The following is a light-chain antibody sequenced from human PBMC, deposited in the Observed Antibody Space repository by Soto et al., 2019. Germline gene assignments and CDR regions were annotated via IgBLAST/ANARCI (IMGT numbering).Light chain of an antibody. CDR2: SSN. J-gene: IGLJ2*01. V-gene: IGLV1-44*01. Sequence: QSVLTQPPSASGTPGQRVTISCSGSSSNIGSNTVNWYQQLPGTAPKLLIYSSNQRPSGVPDRFSGSKSGTSASLAISGLQSEDVADYYCAAWDYSLNVQVFVGGSLLTVL. CDR1: SSNIGSNT. CDR3: AAWDYSLNVQV.